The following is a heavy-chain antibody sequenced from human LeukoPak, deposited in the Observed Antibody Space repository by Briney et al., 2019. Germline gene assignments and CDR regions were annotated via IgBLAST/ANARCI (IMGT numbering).Heavy chain of an antibody. CDR1: GGSISSSSYY. Sequence: SETLSLTCTVSGGSISSSSYYWGWIRQPPGKGLEWIGSIYYSGSTYYNPSLKSRVTISVDTSKNQFSLKLSSMTAADTAVYYCARHPAIGGWYRAWGQGTLVTVSS. D-gene: IGHD6-19*01. CDR3: ARHPAIGGWYRA. J-gene: IGHJ5*02. V-gene: IGHV4-39*01. CDR2: IYYSGST.